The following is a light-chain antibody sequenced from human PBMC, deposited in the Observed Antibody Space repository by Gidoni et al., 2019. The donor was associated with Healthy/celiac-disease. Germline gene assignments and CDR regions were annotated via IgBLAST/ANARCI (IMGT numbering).Light chain of an antibody. J-gene: IGLJ3*02. CDR3: QSYDSSLSGLGV. CDR2: GNS. CDR1: SSNIGAGYD. V-gene: IGLV1-40*01. Sequence: HSVLTQPPSVAGAPGQRVPSPCTGSSSNIGAGYDVHWYQHLPGTAPKLLLYGNSNRPSGVPDRFSGSKSGTSASLAITGLQAEDESDYYCQSYDSSLSGLGVFGGGTKLTVL.